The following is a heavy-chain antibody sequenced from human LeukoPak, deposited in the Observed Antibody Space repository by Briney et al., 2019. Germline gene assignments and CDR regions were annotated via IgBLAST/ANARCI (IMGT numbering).Heavy chain of an antibody. V-gene: IGHV1-2*02. CDR3: ETSVDTAMARGKYDY. D-gene: IGHD5-18*01. J-gene: IGHJ4*02. CDR2: INTASGGT. CDR1: GYTFTGYY. Sequence: GSVKVSCTASGYTFTGYYIHWVRQAPGQGLEWLGWINTASGGTKYAQKFQGRVTMTGDTSTDTAYMQLSSLRSEDTAVYYCETSVDTAMARGKYDYWGQGTLVTVSS.